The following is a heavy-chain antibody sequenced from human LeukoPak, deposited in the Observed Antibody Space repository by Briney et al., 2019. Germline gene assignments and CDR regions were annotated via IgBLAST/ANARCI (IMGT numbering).Heavy chain of an antibody. J-gene: IGHJ5*02. V-gene: IGHV1-8*01. CDR1: GYTVTSYD. Sequence: ASVKVSCKASGYTVTSYDINWVRQATGHGLEWMGWMNPNSGNTGYSQQFQGRVAMTRNTTISTDYMELSSLRSEDTAVYYCARAKYYYDSSGYSWGQGTLVTVSP. D-gene: IGHD3-22*01. CDR2: MNPNSGNT. CDR3: ARAKYYYDSSGYS.